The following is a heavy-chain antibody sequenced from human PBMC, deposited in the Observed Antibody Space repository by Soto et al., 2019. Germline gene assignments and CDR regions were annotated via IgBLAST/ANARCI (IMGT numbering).Heavy chain of an antibody. J-gene: IGHJ4*02. CDR1: GGSISSYY. CDR3: ARGWSGGEGDSSGWYYFDY. CDR2: IYYSGST. D-gene: IGHD6-19*01. Sequence: QVQLQESGPGLVKPSETLSLTCTVSGGSISSYYWSWIRQPPGKGLEWLGYIYYSGSTNYNPSLKSRVTISVDTTKNHFSLRLSYVAAADTAVYYCARGWSGGEGDSSGWYYFDYWGQGTLVTVSS. V-gene: IGHV4-59*01.